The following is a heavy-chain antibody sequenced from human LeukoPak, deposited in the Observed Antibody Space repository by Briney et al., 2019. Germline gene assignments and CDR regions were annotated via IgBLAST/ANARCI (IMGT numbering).Heavy chain of an antibody. V-gene: IGHV3-53*01. Sequence: PGGSLRLSCAASGFTVSSNYMSWVRPAPGKGLGWGSVIYSGGSTYYADSVKGRFTISRDNSKNTLYLQMNSLRAEDTAVYYCAKNHEDHRSAWKNYFDYWGQGTLVTVSS. CDR3: AKNHEDHRSAWKNYFDY. D-gene: IGHD1-1*01. J-gene: IGHJ4*02. CDR2: IYSGGST. CDR1: GFTVSSNY.